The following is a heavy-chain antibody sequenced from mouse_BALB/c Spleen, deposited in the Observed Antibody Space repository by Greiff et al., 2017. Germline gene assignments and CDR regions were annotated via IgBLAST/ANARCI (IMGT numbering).Heavy chain of an antibody. CDR3: ARRDYDYFDY. Sequence: QVQLQQSGPELVKPGASVRISCTASGYTFTSYYIHWVKQRPGQGLEWIGWIYPGNVNTKYNEKFKGKATLTADKSSSTAYMQLSSLTSEDSAVYFCARRDYDYFDYWGQGTTLTVSS. D-gene: IGHD2-4*01. CDR2: IYPGNVNT. CDR1: GYTFTSYY. V-gene: IGHV1S56*01. J-gene: IGHJ2*01.